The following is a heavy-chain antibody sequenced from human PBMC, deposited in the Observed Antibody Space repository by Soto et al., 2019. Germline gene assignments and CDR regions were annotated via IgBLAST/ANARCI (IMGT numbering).Heavy chain of an antibody. CDR1: GFIFSNFG. CDR2: IWYDGSNA. J-gene: IGHJ6*02. Sequence: QVQLVESGGGVVQPGRSLRLSCATSGFIFSNFGMHWVRQAPGKGLEWVAVIWYDGSNAVSADSVKGRFTISRDNSKNTLYLQMSGPRSEDTAVYYCARDPRTARPSAMDVWGQGTTVTVSS. V-gene: IGHV3-33*08. D-gene: IGHD6-6*01. CDR3: ARDPRTARPSAMDV.